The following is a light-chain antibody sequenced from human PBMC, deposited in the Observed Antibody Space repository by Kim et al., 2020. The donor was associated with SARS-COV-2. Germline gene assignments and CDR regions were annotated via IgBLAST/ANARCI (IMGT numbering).Light chain of an antibody. J-gene: IGLJ2*01. Sequence: QSVLTQSPSMSATPGQRVIISCSGRGSNIGSNFVYWYKQLPGTAPTLLISQNDQRPSGVPDRFSGSKSGTSASLAISGLRSEDEAAYFCAAWDDRLIGVVFGGGTQLTVL. CDR2: QND. V-gene: IGLV1-47*01. CDR1: GSNIGSNF. CDR3: AAWDDRLIGVV.